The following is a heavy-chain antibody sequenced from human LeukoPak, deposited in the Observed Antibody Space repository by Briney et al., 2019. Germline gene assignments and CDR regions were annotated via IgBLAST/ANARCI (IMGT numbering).Heavy chain of an antibody. D-gene: IGHD3-22*01. V-gene: IGHV3-7*01. J-gene: IGHJ4*02. Sequence: GGSLRLSCAASGFTCSSYWMSGVRQAPGKGVEWVANIKQDGREKYYLASVKALFTISRDNPKNSLYLQMNSLRAEDTAVYYCARDLGSLYYYDSSGYYHDYWGQGTLVTVSS. CDR2: IKQDGREK. CDR1: GFTCSSYW. CDR3: ARDLGSLYYYDSSGYYHDY.